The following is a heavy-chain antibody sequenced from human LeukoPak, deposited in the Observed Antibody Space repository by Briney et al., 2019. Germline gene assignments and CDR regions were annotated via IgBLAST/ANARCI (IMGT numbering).Heavy chain of an antibody. CDR1: GGSISSSSYY. CDR3: ARGGYCSTTNRYSDFDY. J-gene: IGHJ4*02. CDR2: IYTSGST. D-gene: IGHD2-2*01. Sequence: SETLSLTCTVSGGSISSSSYYWNWIRQHAGKGLEWIGRIYTSGSTKYNPSLKGRVTMSGDTPKNQFSLKLSSVTAADTAVYYCARGGYCSTTNRYSDFDYWGQGTLVTVSS. V-gene: IGHV4-61*02.